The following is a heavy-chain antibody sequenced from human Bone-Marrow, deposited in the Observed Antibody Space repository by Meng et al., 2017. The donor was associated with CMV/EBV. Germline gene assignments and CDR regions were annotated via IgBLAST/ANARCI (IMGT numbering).Heavy chain of an antibody. CDR1: YS. D-gene: IGHD3-16*02. CDR3: ARDRRSIEIMITFGGVIGATFDY. V-gene: IGHV3-21*01. J-gene: IGHJ4*02. CDR2: ISSSSSYI. Sequence: YSMNWVRQAPGKGLEWVSSISSSSSYIYYADSVKGRFTISRDNSKNTLYLQMNSLRAEDTAVYYCARDRRSIEIMITFGGVIGATFDYWGQGTLVTVSS.